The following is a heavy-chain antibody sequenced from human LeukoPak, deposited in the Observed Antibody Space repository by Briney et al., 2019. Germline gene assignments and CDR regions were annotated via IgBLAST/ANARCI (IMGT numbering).Heavy chain of an antibody. Sequence: EASVKVSRKASGYTFTTYAMHWVRQAPGQRLEWMGWINAGNGNTKYSQEFQGRVTMTTDTSTSTAYMELRSLRSDDTAVYYCARVVAAAGNWFDPWGQGTLVTVSS. CDR3: ARVVAAAGNWFDP. CDR1: GYTFTTYA. CDR2: INAGNGNT. J-gene: IGHJ5*02. V-gene: IGHV1-3*01. D-gene: IGHD6-13*01.